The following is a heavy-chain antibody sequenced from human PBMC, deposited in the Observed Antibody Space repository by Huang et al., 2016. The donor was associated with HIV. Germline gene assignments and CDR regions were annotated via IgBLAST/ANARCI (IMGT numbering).Heavy chain of an antibody. CDR3: AKGGSAAAVLDF. CDR1: GFTFSSYG. Sequence: QVQLVESGGGVVQPGRSLRISCAASGFTFSSYGMHWVRQAPGKGLEWVAVISEYAKTKYYADSVKGRFSISRDNSKTTVYLQLNSLRLEDTAVYYCAKGGSAAAVLDFWGQGTLVTVSS. J-gene: IGHJ4*02. V-gene: IGHV3-30*18. CDR2: ISEYAKTK. D-gene: IGHD6-13*01.